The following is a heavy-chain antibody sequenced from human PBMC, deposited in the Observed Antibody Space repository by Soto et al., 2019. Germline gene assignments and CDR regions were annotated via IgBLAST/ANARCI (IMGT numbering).Heavy chain of an antibody. J-gene: IGHJ6*02. V-gene: IGHV3-49*03. CDR2: IRSKAYGGTT. D-gene: IGHD6-19*01. CDR1: GFTFGDYA. Sequence: GGSLRLSCTASGFTFGDYAMSWFRQAPGKGLEWVGFIRSKAYGGTTEYAASVKGRFTIARDDSKSIAYRQMNSLNTEDTSVYYCTRELLGYSSGWYATSLDVYYYGMDVWGQGTTVTVSS. CDR3: TRELLGYSSGWYATSLDVYYYGMDV.